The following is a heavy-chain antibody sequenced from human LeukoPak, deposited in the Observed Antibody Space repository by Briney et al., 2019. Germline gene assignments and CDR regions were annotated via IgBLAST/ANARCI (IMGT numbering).Heavy chain of an antibody. Sequence: QAGGSLRLSCAASGFTFSSYWMSWVRQAPGKGLEWVANIKQDGSEKYYVDSVKGRLTISRDNAKNSLYLQMNSLRAEDTAVYYCARSIGGYYFDYWGQGTLVTVSS. V-gene: IGHV3-7*01. J-gene: IGHJ4*02. CDR3: ARSIGGYYFDY. D-gene: IGHD1-26*01. CDR2: IKQDGSEK. CDR1: GFTFSSYW.